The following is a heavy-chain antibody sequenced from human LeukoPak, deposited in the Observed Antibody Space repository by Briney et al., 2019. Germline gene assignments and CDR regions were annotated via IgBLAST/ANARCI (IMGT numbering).Heavy chain of an antibody. D-gene: IGHD5-24*01. CDR3: TRSPRDGYHDAFDI. CDR1: GYSFANSW. J-gene: IGHJ3*02. CDR2: IYPGDSDA. Sequence: GESLKISCQGSGYSFANSWIGWVRQMLGKGLEWMGIIYPGDSDARYSPSFQGQVTISADKSITTAYLQWGSLKASDTAMYYCTRSPRDGYHDAFDIWGQGTMVTVFS. V-gene: IGHV5-51*01.